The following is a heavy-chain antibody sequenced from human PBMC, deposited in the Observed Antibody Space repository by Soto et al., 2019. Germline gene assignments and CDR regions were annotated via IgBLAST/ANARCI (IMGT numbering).Heavy chain of an antibody. CDR3: ARGAHEFRYLDWSHYAYDI. Sequence: GASVKVSCKASGYTFTGYYMHWVRQAPGQGLEWMGWNNAGNGNTKYSQKFHGRVTITRDTSASTAYMELSSLRSEDTAVYYCARGAHEFRYLDWSHYAYDIWGQGTMVTVSS. V-gene: IGHV1-3*01. J-gene: IGHJ3*02. D-gene: IGHD3-9*01. CDR2: NNAGNGNT. CDR1: GYTFTGYY.